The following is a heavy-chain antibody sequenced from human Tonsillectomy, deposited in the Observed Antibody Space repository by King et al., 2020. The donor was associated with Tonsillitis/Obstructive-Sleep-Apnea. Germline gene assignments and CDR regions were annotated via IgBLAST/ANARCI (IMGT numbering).Heavy chain of an antibody. CDR2: IKSDGSST. CDR1: GFTFSSYW. J-gene: IGHJ5*02. CDR3: ARGGDIVVVPSAPGGEDWFDP. V-gene: IGHV3-74*01. D-gene: IGHD2-2*01. Sequence: VQLVESGGGLVQPGGSLRLSCAASGFTFSSYWMHWVRHAPGKGLVWVSRIKSDGSSTSYADSVKGRFTISRDNAKNTLYLQMNSLRAEETAVYYCARGGDIVVVPSAPGGEDWFDPWGQGTLVTVSS.